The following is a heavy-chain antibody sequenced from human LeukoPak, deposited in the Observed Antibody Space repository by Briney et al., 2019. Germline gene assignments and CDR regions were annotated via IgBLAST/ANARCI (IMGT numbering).Heavy chain of an antibody. D-gene: IGHD3-3*01. Sequence: GGSLRPSCAASGFTFSSYAMSWVRQAPGKGLEWVSAISGSGGSTYYADSVKGRFTISRDNSKNTLYLQMNSLRAEDTAVYYCAKVAVFSYYDFWSGYSDAFDIWGQGTMVTVSS. CDR2: ISGSGGST. J-gene: IGHJ3*02. V-gene: IGHV3-23*01. CDR3: AKVAVFSYYDFWSGYSDAFDI. CDR1: GFTFSSYA.